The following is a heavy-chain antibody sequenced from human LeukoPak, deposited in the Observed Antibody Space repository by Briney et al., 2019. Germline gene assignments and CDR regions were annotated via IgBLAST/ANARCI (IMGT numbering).Heavy chain of an antibody. CDR2: IKQDGSEK. D-gene: IGHD6-13*01. J-gene: IGHJ5*02. Sequence: GGSLRLSCAASGFTFSSYWMSWVRQAPGKGLEWVADIKQDGSEKYYVDSVKGRFTISRDNAKNSLYLQMNSLRAEDTAVYYCARDRVAAAGTNWFDPWGQGTLVTVSS. CDR3: ARDRVAAAGTNWFDP. CDR1: GFTFSSYW. V-gene: IGHV3-7*03.